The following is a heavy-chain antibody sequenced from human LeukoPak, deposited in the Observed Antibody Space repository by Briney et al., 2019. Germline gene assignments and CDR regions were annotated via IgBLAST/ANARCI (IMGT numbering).Heavy chain of an antibody. CDR3: ASIIAVAGKAEGAPDY. V-gene: IGHV4-59*08. CDR1: GGSISSYY. Sequence: SETLSLTCTVSGGSISSYYWSWIRQPPGKGLEWIGYIYYSGSTNYNPSLKSRVTISVDTSKNQFSLKLSSVTAADTAVYYCASIIAVAGKAEGAPDYWGQGTLVTVSS. J-gene: IGHJ4*02. CDR2: IYYSGST. D-gene: IGHD6-19*01.